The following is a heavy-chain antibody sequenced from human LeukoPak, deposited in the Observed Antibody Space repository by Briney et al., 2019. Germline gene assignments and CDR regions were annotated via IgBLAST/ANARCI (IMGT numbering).Heavy chain of an antibody. CDR1: GYTFTGYY. Sequence: GASVKVSCKASGYTFTGYYMHWVRQAPGQGLEWMGWINPNSGGTNYAQKFQGRVTMTRDTSISTAYMELSRLRSDDTAVYYCARVGWISSGWPIKISNWFDPWGQGTLVTVSS. D-gene: IGHD6-19*01. CDR2: INPNSGGT. CDR3: ARVGWISSGWPIKISNWFDP. V-gene: IGHV1-2*02. J-gene: IGHJ5*02.